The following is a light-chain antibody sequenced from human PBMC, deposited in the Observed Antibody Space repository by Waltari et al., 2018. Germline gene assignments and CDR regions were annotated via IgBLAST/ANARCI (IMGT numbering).Light chain of an antibody. CDR3: QQYYGTLRS. CDR1: QSLTYEANKGNY. J-gene: IGKJ1*01. CDR2: WAS. Sequence: DIVMTQSPALLAVSVGERANISCNSTQSLTYEANKGNYLAWDQKKFGQPPKLLIYWASIRESGVPDRFTGSGSGKEFTLTITNLQAEDVAVYYCQQYYGTLRSFGQGTRLEIK. V-gene: IGKV4-1*01.